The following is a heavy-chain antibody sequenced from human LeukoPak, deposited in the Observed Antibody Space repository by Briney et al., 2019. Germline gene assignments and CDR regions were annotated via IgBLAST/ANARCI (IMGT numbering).Heavy chain of an antibody. V-gene: IGHV1-2*02. CDR1: GYTFTGYY. D-gene: IGHD6-19*01. J-gene: IGHJ6*03. Sequence: ASVKVSCKASGYTFTGYYMHWVRQAPGQGLEWMGWINPNSGGTNYAQKFQGRVTMTRDTSNSTAYMELSRLRSDDTAVYYCARGDIAVAGPAGDYYYYMDVWGKGTTVTASS. CDR2: INPNSGGT. CDR3: ARGDIAVAGPAGDYYYYMDV.